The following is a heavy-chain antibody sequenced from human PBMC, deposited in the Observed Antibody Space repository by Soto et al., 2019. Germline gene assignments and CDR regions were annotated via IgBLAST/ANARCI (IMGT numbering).Heavy chain of an antibody. D-gene: IGHD1-26*01. CDR2: IYYSGSS. V-gene: IGHV4-31*03. J-gene: IGHJ6*02. Sequence: QVQLQESGPGLVKPSQTLSLTCTVSGGSISSGGYYWSWIRQHPGKGLEWIGYIYYSGSSYYNPSLKSRVTISVDTSKNQFSLKLSSVTAADTAVYYCARVGATPYYYYGMDVWGQGTTVTVSS. CDR3: ARVGATPYYYYGMDV. CDR1: GGSISSGGYY.